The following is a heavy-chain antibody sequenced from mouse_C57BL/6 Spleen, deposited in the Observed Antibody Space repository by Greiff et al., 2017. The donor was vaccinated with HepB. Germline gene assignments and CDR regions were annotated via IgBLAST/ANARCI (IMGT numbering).Heavy chain of an antibody. CDR1: GYTFTSYG. Sequence: VQLQQSGAELARPGASVKLSCKASGYTFTSYGISWVKQRTGQGLEWIGEIYPRSGNTYYNEKFKGKATLTADKSSSTAYMELRSLTSEDSAVYLCARYYYGSSWFAYWGQGTLVTVSA. V-gene: IGHV1-81*01. CDR2: IYPRSGNT. D-gene: IGHD1-1*01. CDR3: ARYYYGSSWFAY. J-gene: IGHJ3*01.